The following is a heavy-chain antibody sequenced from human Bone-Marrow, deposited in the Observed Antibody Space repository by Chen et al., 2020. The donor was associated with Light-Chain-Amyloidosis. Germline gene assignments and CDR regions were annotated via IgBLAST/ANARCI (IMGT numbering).Heavy chain of an antibody. Sequence: EVQLVESGGGVVQPGGSLRLSCAASGFSFDVYAMHWVRQAPGKGLEWVSLISGDAASKDAADSVRGRFTISRDKSEYALYLQMNSLRTGDTALYYRRRVPSYRSGWSLWGQGTLVTVSS. J-gene: IGHJ4*02. V-gene: IGHV3-43*02. CDR3: RRVPSYRSGWSL. D-gene: IGHD6-19*01. CDR1: GFSFDVYA. CDR2: ISGDAASK.